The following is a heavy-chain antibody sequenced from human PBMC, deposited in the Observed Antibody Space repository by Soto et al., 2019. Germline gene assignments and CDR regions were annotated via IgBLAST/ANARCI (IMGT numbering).Heavy chain of an antibody. V-gene: IGHV3-30-3*01. D-gene: IGHD4-17*01. Sequence: QVQLVESGGGVVQPGRSLRLSCAASGFTFSSYAMHWVRQAPGKGLEWVAVISYDGSNKYYADSVKGRFTISRDNSKNTLYLQMNSLRAEDTAVYYCARVDYGDYRARYFDYWGQGTLVTVSS. J-gene: IGHJ4*02. CDR2: ISYDGSNK. CDR3: ARVDYGDYRARYFDY. CDR1: GFTFSSYA.